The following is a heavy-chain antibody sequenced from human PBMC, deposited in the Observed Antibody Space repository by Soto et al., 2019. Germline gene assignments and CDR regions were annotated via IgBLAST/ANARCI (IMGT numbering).Heavy chain of an antibody. V-gene: IGHV3-23*01. CDR1: GFTFSSYA. Sequence: ESGGGLVQPGGSLRLSCAASGFTFSSYAMSWVRQAPGKGLSWVSSLTGSGCRTYYAESVKGRFTISTDNSRDTLYLQMNSLRAEDTAVYYCAGGGTSGNYAFDIWGQGTLVTVSS. CDR2: LTGSGCRT. CDR3: AGGGTSGNYAFDI. D-gene: IGHD2-8*01. J-gene: IGHJ3*02.